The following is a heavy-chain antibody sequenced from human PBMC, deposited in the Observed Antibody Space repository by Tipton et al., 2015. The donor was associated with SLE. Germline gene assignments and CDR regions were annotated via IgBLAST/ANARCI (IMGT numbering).Heavy chain of an antibody. V-gene: IGHV4-59*01. CDR1: GGSISSYY. CDR2: VYGTGNT. Sequence: TLSLTCTVSGGSISSYYWSWIRQPAGKGLEWIGYVYGTGNTDYNPSLKSRVTLSVDTSKNQFSLQLTSVTAADTAVYYCARDSTRWSFWGQGTLGTVSS. J-gene: IGHJ4*02. CDR3: ARDSTRWSF. D-gene: IGHD2/OR15-2a*01.